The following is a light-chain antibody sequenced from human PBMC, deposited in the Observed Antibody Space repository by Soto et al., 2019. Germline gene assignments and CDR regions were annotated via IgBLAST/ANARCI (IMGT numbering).Light chain of an antibody. CDR1: SSDVGGYNY. Sequence: QSALTQPRSVSGSPGQSVTISCTGTSSDVGGYNYVSWYQQHPGKAPKLMIYDVSKWPSGVPDRFSGSKSVNTASLTISGLQADDEADYYCCSYAGSYTVVFGGVTKLTVL. CDR2: DVS. J-gene: IGLJ2*01. V-gene: IGLV2-11*01. CDR3: CSYAGSYTVV.